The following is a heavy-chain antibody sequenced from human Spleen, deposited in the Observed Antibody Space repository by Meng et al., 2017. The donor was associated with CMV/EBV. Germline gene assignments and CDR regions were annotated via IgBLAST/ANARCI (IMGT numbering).Heavy chain of an antibody. J-gene: IGHJ6*02. CDR2: ISTSGTYI. V-gene: IGHV3-21*01. CDR3: ARDRFIKPKFSFYYAMDV. Sequence: GGSLRLSCAASGFTFTSYSMNWVRQAPGKGLEWVSSISTSGTYIYYADSLKGRFTISRDNAKNSLSLQMNSLRADDTAMYYCARDRFIKPKFSFYYAMDVWGHGTTVTVSS. D-gene: IGHD3-10*01. CDR1: GFTFTSYS.